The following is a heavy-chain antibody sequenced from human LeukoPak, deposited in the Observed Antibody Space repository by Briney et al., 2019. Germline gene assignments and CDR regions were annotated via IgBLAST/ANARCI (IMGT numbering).Heavy chain of an antibody. V-gene: IGHV3-23*01. D-gene: IGHD5-18*01. Sequence: PGGTLRLSRAASGFTFSGYAMSAVRPAPGKGRGWVSGISGSGGSTYYADSVKGRCSISRDNAKNSLYLQMYSLRVEDTAVYYCARDAGGYSYGSYNWFDPWGQGTLVTVSS. J-gene: IGHJ5*02. CDR2: ISGSGGST. CDR1: GFTFSGYA. CDR3: ARDAGGYSYGSYNWFDP.